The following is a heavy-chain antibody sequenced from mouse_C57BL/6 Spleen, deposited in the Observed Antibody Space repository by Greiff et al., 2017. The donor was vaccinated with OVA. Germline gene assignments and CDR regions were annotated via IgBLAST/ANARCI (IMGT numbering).Heavy chain of an antibody. J-gene: IGHJ4*01. D-gene: IGHD2-2*01. CDR2: ISNGGGST. CDR1: GFTFSDYY. V-gene: IGHV5-12*01. Sequence: EVKLVESGGGLVQPGGSLKLSCAASGFTFSDYYMYWVRQTPEKRLEWVAYISNGGGSTYYPDTVKGRFTISRDNAKNTLYLQMSRLKSEDTAMYYCARRGIYYGYDGYAMDYWGQGTSVTVSS. CDR3: ARRGIYYGYDGYAMDY.